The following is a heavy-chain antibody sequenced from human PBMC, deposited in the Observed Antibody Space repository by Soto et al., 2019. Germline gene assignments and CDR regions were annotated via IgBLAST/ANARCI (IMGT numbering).Heavy chain of an antibody. V-gene: IGHV1-8*01. CDR2: MRANSGDT. D-gene: IGHD3-3*02. Sequence: QVQLVQPGAEVRKPGASVKVSCKASGDTFTNFDFNWVRQPTGQGLEWIGWMRANSGDTGHAQKFQGRVSMTRDTSMSTAYMELSSLRAEDTAVYYCARYIYGQGFKAWGQGTLVLVSS. CDR3: ARYIYGQGFKA. CDR1: GDTFTNFD. J-gene: IGHJ5*02.